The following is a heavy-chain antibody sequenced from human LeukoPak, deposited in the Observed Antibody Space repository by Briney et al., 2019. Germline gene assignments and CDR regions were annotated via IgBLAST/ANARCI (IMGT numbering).Heavy chain of an antibody. CDR1: GFTFSDAW. J-gene: IGHJ4*02. CDR3: SSSSAEEWLFDC. V-gene: IGHV3-15*01. D-gene: IGHD6-19*01. CDR2: IKSTTDGGTT. Sequence: GGSLRLSCAASGFTFSDAWVSWVRQAPGKGLEWVGRIKSTTDGGTTDYAAPVKGRFTISRDDSKNTLYLQMNSLQTEDTAVYYCSSSSAEEWLFDCWGQGTLVTVSS.